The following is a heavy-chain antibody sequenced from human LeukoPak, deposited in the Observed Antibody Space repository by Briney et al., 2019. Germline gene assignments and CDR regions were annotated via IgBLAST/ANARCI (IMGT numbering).Heavy chain of an antibody. CDR1: GFTFSSYA. CDR3: AKDSHPYSSSDAFDI. J-gene: IGHJ3*02. CDR2: ISCSGGST. V-gene: IGHV3-23*01. Sequence: GGSLRLSCAASGFTFSSYAMSWVRQAPGKGLEWVSAISCSGGSTYYADSVKGRFTISRDNSKNTLYLQMNSLRAEDTAVYYCAKDSHPYSSSDAFDIWGQGTMVTVSS. D-gene: IGHD6-6*01.